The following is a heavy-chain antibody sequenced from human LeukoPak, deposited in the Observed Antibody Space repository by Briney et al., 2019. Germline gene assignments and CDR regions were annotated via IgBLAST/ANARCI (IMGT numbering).Heavy chain of an antibody. CDR3: ARGYYYGSSGYPVPYYYYYMDV. J-gene: IGHJ6*03. V-gene: IGHV4-30-4*08. D-gene: IGHD3-22*01. Sequence: SETLSLTCTVSGGSISSGDYFWSWIRQPPGKGLEWIGYIYYSGSTYYNPSLKSRVTISVDTSKNQFSLKLSSVTAADTAVYYCARGYYYGSSGYPVPYYYYYMDVWGKGTTVTVSS. CDR1: GGSISSGDYF. CDR2: IYYSGST.